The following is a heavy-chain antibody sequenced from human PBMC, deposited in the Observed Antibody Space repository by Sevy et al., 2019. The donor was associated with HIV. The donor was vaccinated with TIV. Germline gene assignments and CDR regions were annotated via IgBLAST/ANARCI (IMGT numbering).Heavy chain of an antibody. CDR3: ATKGGFWSGYQYFDS. CDR1: GFTFSNAW. V-gene: IGHV3-15*07. CDR2: IKSQSDDGTI. Sequence: GGSLRLSCTASGFTFSNAWMNWVRQAPGKGLEWVGRIKSQSDDGTIDYAAPVKGRFTISRDDSKNTLFLQMNSLRSEDTAVYYCATKGGFWSGYQYFDSWGQGTLVTVSS. D-gene: IGHD3-3*01. J-gene: IGHJ4*02.